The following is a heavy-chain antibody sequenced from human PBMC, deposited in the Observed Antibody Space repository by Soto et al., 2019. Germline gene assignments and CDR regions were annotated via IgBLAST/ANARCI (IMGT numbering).Heavy chain of an antibody. CDR1: GFRFDNYA. CDR2: ISYNGGSI. V-gene: IGHV3-9*01. J-gene: IGHJ4*02. D-gene: IGHD3-9*01. Sequence: EVQLVESGGGLVQPGRSLRLSCAASGFRFDNYAMHWVRQAPGKGLEWVTGISYNGGSIGYADSVKGRFTISRDNSKNTLYLQMDSLRAEDTAVYYCAKEGDILTCYFDYWGQGTLVTVSS. CDR3: AKEGDILTCYFDY.